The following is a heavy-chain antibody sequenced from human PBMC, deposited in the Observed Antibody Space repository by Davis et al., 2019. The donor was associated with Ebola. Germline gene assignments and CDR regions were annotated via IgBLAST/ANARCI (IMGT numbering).Heavy chain of an antibody. D-gene: IGHD1-20*01. CDR3: ARGSIGTITTIFDN. CDR1: GGSMNTGNYY. V-gene: IGHV4-31*03. Sequence: MPSETLSLTCSVSGGSMNTGNYYWTWIRQHPGAGLEWLGSIYYSGSTHFNPSFKSRLTMSVDTSKNQFSLKLSSVTAADTAFYYCARGSIGTITTIFDNWGQGALVTVSS. J-gene: IGHJ4*02. CDR2: IYYSGST.